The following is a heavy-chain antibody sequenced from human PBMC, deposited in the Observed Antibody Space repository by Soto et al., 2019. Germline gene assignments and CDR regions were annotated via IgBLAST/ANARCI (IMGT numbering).Heavy chain of an antibody. CDR1: GFSLSGDGVG. D-gene: IGHD3-3*02. V-gene: IGHV2-5*02. J-gene: IGHJ3*02. CDR2: IYWDDDQ. CDR3: AHAFGGTSWPNDAFDM. Sequence: QITLKESGPPLVKPTQSLTLTCTVSGFSLSGDGVGVGWIRQPPGKALEWLALIYWDDDQRYSPSLKTRLTITKDTSKNRVVLTMTNMDPVDTATYYCAHAFGGTSWPNDAFDMWGQGTVVTVSS.